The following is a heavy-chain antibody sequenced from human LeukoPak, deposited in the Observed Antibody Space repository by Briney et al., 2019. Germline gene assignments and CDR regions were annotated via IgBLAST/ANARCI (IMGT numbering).Heavy chain of an antibody. V-gene: IGHV1-69*06. CDR2: IIPIFGTA. CDR1: GGTFSSYA. CDR3: ARDRAEYSGYDEYYYYYYMDV. Sequence: ASVKVSCKASGGTFSSYAISWVRQAPGQGLEWMGGIIPIFGTANYAQKFQGRVTITADKSTSTAYMELSSLRSEDTAVYYCARDRAEYSGYDEYYYYYYMDVWGKGTTVTISS. J-gene: IGHJ6*03. D-gene: IGHD5-12*01.